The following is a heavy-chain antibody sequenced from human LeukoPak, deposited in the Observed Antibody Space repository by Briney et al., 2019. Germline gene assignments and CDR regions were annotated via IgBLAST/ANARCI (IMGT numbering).Heavy chain of an antibody. V-gene: IGHV3-21*01. CDR2: ISSSSSYI. CDR3: ASDHVVGATGGMDV. J-gene: IGHJ6*02. D-gene: IGHD1-26*01. CDR1: GFTFSSYS. Sequence: PGGSLRLSCAASGFTFSSYSMNWVRQAPGKGLEWVSSISSSSSYIYYADSVKGRFTISRDNAKNSLYLQMNSLRAEDTAVYYCASDHVVGATGGMDVWGQGTTVTVSS.